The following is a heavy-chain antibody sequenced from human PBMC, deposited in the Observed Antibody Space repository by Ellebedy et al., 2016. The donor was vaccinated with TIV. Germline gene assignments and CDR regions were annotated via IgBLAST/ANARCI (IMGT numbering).Heavy chain of an antibody. V-gene: IGHV4-59*11. CDR1: GGSINSHY. Sequence: SETLSLTCTAPGGSINSHYWSWIRQSPGKGLEWIGYIFHSGSTKYNPSLQSRVTMSINTSKTQLSLTLKSVTAADSAVYYCARGFAEYFQNWGQGTLVTVSS. CDR2: IFHSGST. CDR3: ARGFAEYFQN. J-gene: IGHJ1*01.